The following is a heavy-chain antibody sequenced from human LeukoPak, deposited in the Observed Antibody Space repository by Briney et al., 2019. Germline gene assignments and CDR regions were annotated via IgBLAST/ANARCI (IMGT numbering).Heavy chain of an antibody. D-gene: IGHD6-19*01. CDR3: AKGYSSGWYAHFDY. J-gene: IGHJ4*02. CDR1: GFTFSSYT. Sequence: GGSLRLSCAASGFTFSSYTMNWVRQAPGKGLEWVSAISGSGGSTYYADSVKGRFTISRDNSKNTLYLQINSLRAEDTAVYYCAKGYSSGWYAHFDYWGQGTLVTVSS. V-gene: IGHV3-23*01. CDR2: ISGSGGST.